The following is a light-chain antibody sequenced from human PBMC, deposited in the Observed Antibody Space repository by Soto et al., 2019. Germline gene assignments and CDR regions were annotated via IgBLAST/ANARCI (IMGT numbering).Light chain of an antibody. CDR2: EVS. CDR1: SSDVGGYNY. CDR3: SSYIGSNNYV. Sequence: HSALTQPPSAPGSPGQSVTISCTGTSSDVGGYNYVSWYQQHPGKAPKLMIYEVSKRPSGVPDRFSGSKSGNTASLTVSGLQTEDEADYYCSSYIGSNNYVFGTGTKLTVL. J-gene: IGLJ1*01. V-gene: IGLV2-8*01.